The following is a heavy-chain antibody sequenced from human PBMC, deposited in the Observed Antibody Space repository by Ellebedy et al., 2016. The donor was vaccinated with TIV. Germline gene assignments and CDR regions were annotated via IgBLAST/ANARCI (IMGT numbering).Heavy chain of an antibody. CDR1: GFTFSNYW. D-gene: IGHD6-19*01. J-gene: IGHJ5*01. CDR3: ARHFSTTDGWYGTNHDS. V-gene: IGHV3-7*01. CDR2: IKQDGRET. Sequence: GESLKISCTASGFTFSNYWMSWVRQAPGKGLEWVANIKQDGRETYYVDSVKGRFTVSRDNAKNSVHLQMNSLIAEDTAFDYCARHFSTTDGWYGTNHDSWGQGTLVTVSS.